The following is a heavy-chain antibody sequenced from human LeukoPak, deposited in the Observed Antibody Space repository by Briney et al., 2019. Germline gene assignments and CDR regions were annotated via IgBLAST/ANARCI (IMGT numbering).Heavy chain of an antibody. CDR2: ISSISNYI. CDR3: ARVLRYCSGGNCYSGGLGYMDV. J-gene: IGHJ6*03. D-gene: IGHD2-15*01. CDR1: GFTFSSYS. Sequence: PGGSLRLSCAASGFTFSSYSMNWVRQAPGKGLEWVSSISSISNYIYYADSVKGRFTISRDNAKNSLYLQMNSLRAEDTAVYYCARVLRYCSGGNCYSGGLGYMDVWGKGTTVTISS. V-gene: IGHV3-21*04.